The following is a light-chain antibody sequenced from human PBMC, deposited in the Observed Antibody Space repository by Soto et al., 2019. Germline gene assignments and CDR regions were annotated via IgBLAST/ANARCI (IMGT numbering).Light chain of an antibody. V-gene: IGLV2-23*01. Sequence: QSVLTQPASVSGSPGQSITISCTGTSSDVGSYNLVSWYQQHLGKAPKLMIYEGSKRPSGISNRFSGSKSGNTASLTISGLQAEDEAEYYCCSYADSSRIYVFGSGTKLTVL. J-gene: IGLJ1*01. CDR1: SSDVGSYNL. CDR2: EGS. CDR3: CSYADSSRIYV.